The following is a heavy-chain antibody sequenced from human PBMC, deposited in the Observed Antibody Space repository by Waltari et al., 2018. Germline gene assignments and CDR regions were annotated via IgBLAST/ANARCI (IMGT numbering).Heavy chain of an antibody. V-gene: IGHV3-48*03. D-gene: IGHD4-17*01. CDR2: ISSSGSTR. J-gene: IGHJ3*02. CDR3: ARDAVTTFDAFDI. Sequence: EVQLVESGGGLVQPGGSLRLSCAASGFTFSSYEMNWVRQAPGKGLEWVSYISSSGSTRYYADSVKGRFTISRDNAKNSLYLQMNSLRAEDTAVYYCARDAVTTFDAFDIWGQGTMVTVSS. CDR1: GFTFSSYE.